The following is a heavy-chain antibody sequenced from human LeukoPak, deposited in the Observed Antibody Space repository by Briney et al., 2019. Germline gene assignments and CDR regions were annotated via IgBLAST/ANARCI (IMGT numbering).Heavy chain of an antibody. D-gene: IGHD6-19*01. Sequence: GGSLRLSCAASGFTFSSYWMSWVRQAPGKGLEWVANIKQDGSEKYYVDSVKGRFTISRDNAKNSLYLQMNSLRAEDTAVYYCARDAGRGSGPGAYWGQGTLVTVSS. CDR2: IKQDGSEK. V-gene: IGHV3-7*01. J-gene: IGHJ4*02. CDR3: ARDAGRGSGPGAY. CDR1: GFTFSSYW.